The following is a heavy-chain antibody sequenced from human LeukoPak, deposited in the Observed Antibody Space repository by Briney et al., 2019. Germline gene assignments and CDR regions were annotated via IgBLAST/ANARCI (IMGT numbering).Heavy chain of an antibody. V-gene: IGHV3-53*05. J-gene: IGHJ6*04. Sequence: GGSLRLSCAASGFTVSSNYMSWVRQAPGKGLEWVSVIYSGGSTYYADSVKGRFTISRDNSKNTLYLQMNSLRAEDTAVYYCARGGLSSDYYYGMDVWGKGTTVTVSS. CDR3: ARGGLSSDYYYGMDV. CDR2: IYSGGST. D-gene: IGHD1-26*01. CDR1: GFTVSSNY.